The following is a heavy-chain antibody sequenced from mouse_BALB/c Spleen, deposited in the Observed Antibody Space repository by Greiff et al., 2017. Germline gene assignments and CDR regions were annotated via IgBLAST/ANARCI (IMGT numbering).Heavy chain of an antibody. CDR3: TRGVMITTGWFAY. CDR2: IRLKSDNYAT. CDR1: GFTFSSYW. V-gene: IGHV6-6*02. J-gene: IGHJ3*01. Sequence: DVKLVESGGGLVQPGGSMKLSCVASGFTFSSYWMSWVRQSPEKGLEWVAEIRLKSDNYATHYAESVKGKFTISRDDSKSRLYLQMNSLRAEDTGIYYCTRGVMITTGWFAYWGQGTLVTVSA. D-gene: IGHD2-4*01.